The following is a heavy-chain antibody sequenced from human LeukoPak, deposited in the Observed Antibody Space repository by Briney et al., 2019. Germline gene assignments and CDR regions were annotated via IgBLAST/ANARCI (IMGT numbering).Heavy chain of an antibody. CDR2: IYTSGTT. CDR1: GGSITVGYIRTCY. CDR3: ARGAPSDY. V-gene: IGHV4-4*07. J-gene: IGHJ4*02. Sequence: PSETLSLTCTVSGGSITVGYIRTCYWSWVRQAAGKGLEWIGRIYTSGTTNYNPSLKSRVTMSIDTSKNQFSLKLNSVPAADTAVYYCARGAPSDYWGQGTLVTVSS.